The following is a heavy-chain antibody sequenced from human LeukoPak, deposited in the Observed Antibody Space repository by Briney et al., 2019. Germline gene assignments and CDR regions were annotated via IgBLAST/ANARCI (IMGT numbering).Heavy chain of an antibody. D-gene: IGHD5-18*01. J-gene: IGHJ3*02. CDR1: GFTFGTHS. CDR3: ARDSGLGYSSAFDI. V-gene: IGHV3-66*01. Sequence: PGGSLRLSCVDSGFTFGTHSMNWVRQAPGKGLEWVSVIYSGGSTYYADSVKGRFTISRDNSKNTLYLQMNSLRAEDTAVYYCARDSGLGYSSAFDIWGQGTMVTVSS. CDR2: IYSGGST.